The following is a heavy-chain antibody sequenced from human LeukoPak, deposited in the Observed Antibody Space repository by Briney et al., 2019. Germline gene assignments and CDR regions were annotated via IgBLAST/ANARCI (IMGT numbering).Heavy chain of an antibody. CDR3: ARRNSPSRTTALPRGRAFDI. CDR2: ISSSSSYI. Sequence: PGGSLRLSCAASGFTFSSYSMNWVRQAPGKGLEWVSSISSSSSYIYYADSVKGRFTISRDNAKNSLYLQMNSLRAEDTAVYYCARRNSPSRTTALPRGRAFDIWGQGTVVSVSS. CDR1: GFTFSSYS. V-gene: IGHV3-21*01. J-gene: IGHJ3*02. D-gene: IGHD2/OR15-2a*01.